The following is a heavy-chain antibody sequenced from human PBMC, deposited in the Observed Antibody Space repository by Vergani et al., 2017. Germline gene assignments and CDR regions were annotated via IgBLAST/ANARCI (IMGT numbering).Heavy chain of an antibody. J-gene: IGHJ4*02. CDR2: IDPSGGST. V-gene: IGHV1-46*03. CDR3: TRVWYYASIAYCAY. CDR1: GYTSTCYY. Sequence: QVQLVQSGAEVKKPGASVKVSCKASGYTSTCYYMHWVRQAPGQGLEWMGIIDPSGGSTSYAQKFQGRVTMTRDRSTSTVYMELSSLRSEDTAVYYCTRVWYYASIAYCAYWGQGTLVTVSS. D-gene: IGHD3-22*01.